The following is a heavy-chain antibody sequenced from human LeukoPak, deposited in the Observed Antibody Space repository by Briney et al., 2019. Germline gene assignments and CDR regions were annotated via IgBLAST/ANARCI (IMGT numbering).Heavy chain of an antibody. V-gene: IGHV3-33*01. CDR1: GFTFSDYG. CDR2: IWYDGSNK. Sequence: GGSLRLSCAASGFTFSDYGMHWVRQARGKGQEWVAFIWYDGSNKYYAESVKGRFTISRDNSKNTLYLQMNSLRAEDTAVYYCARDLTGYYWALDYWGQGTLVTVSS. J-gene: IGHJ4*02. CDR3: ARDLTGYYWALDY. D-gene: IGHD3-9*01.